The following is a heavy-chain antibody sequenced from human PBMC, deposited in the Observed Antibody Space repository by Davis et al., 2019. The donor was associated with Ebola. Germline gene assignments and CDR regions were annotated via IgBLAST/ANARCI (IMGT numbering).Heavy chain of an antibody. D-gene: IGHD4-23*01. V-gene: IGHV3-7*01. CDR1: GFSFGSYW. CDR2: IKQDGSEK. CDR3: ARGGGYGGNLDY. J-gene: IGHJ4*02. Sequence: PGGSLRLSCVASGFSFGSYWMSWVRQAPEKGLEWVANIKQDGSEKYYVDSVKGRFFISRDNAKNSLYLDMNNLRAEDTAVYYCARGGGYGGNLDYWGQGTLVTVSS.